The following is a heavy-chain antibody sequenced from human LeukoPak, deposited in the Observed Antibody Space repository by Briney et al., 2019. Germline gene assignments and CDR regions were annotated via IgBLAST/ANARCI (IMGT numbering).Heavy chain of an antibody. CDR2: INSDGTTT. J-gene: IGHJ4*02. D-gene: IGHD4-17*01. Sequence: GGSLRLSCVASGFTFSSYWTHWVRQVPGKGLVWVSRINSDGTTTSYADSVKGRFTISRDNSKNTVYLQMNSLRAEDTAVYYCTRDSGDPTFDFWGQGTLVTVSS. V-gene: IGHV3-74*01. CDR1: GFTFSSYW. CDR3: TRDSGDPTFDF.